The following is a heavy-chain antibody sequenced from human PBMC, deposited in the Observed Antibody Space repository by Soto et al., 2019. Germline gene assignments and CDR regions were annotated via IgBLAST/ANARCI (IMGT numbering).Heavy chain of an antibody. D-gene: IGHD6-13*01. J-gene: IGHJ6*03. V-gene: IGHV3-23*01. CDR1: GFTFSSYA. CDR2: ISGSGGST. Sequence: GGSLRLSCAASGFTFSSYAMSWVRQAPGKGLEWVSAISGSGGSTYYADSVKGRFTISRDNSKNTLYLQMNSLRAEDTAVYYCAKADAAAGYYYYMDVWGKGTTVTVSS. CDR3: AKADAAAGYYYYMDV.